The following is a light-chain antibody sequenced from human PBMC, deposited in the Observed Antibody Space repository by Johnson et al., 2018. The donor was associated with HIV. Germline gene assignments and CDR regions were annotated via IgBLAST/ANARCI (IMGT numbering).Light chain of an antibody. CDR1: SSNIGDNF. Sequence: QSVLTQPPSVSASPGQKVTISCSGSSSNIGDNFVSWYQHLPGTAPKLLVYDNSKRPSGIPDRFSATKSGTSATLGITGLQTGDEADYYCGTWDSSLSGYVFGTGTKVTVL. CDR3: GTWDSSLSGYV. CDR2: DNS. J-gene: IGLJ1*01. V-gene: IGLV1-51*01.